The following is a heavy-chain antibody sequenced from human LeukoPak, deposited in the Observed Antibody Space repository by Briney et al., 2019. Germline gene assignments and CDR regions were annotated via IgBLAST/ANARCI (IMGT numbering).Heavy chain of an antibody. Sequence: GTSLRLSCEVSGFTFNDFGMHWVRQAPGKGLEWVAVISFDGSNKEYADSMKGRLTISRDNSKTTLFLQTDSLRDEDTAVYYCAKDPQFGYSSSEIDYWGQGTLVTVSS. CDR1: GFTFNDFG. D-gene: IGHD6-6*01. CDR2: ISFDGSNK. V-gene: IGHV3-30*18. CDR3: AKDPQFGYSSSEIDY. J-gene: IGHJ4*02.